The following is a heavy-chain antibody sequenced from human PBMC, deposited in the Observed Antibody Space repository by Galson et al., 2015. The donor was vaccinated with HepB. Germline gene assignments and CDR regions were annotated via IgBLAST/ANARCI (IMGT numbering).Heavy chain of an antibody. CDR1: GFTFSNYC. Sequence: SLRLSCAASGFTFSNYCMPWVRQAPGKGLEWVANIKQDGSETYYVDSVKGRFTVSRDNAENSLYLQMNSLRAEDTAVYYCARGLGSNYGGGDYWGQGTLVTVSS. CDR3: ARGLGSNYGGGDY. V-gene: IGHV3-7*01. D-gene: IGHD4-11*01. CDR2: IKQDGSET. J-gene: IGHJ4*02.